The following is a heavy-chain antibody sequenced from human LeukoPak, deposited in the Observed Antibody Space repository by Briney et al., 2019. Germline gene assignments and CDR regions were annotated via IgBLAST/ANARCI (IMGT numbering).Heavy chain of an antibody. CDR3: ARANDIYSGSSDYFDY. CDR1: GFTFSSYE. V-gene: IGHV3-48*03. D-gene: IGHD1-26*01. CDR2: ISSSGSTI. Sequence: GGSLRLSCAASGFTFSSYEMNWVCQAPGKGLEWVSYISSSGSTIYYADSVKGRFTISRDNAKNSLYLQMNSLRAEDTAVYYCARANDIYSGSSDYFDYWGQGTLVTVSS. J-gene: IGHJ4*02.